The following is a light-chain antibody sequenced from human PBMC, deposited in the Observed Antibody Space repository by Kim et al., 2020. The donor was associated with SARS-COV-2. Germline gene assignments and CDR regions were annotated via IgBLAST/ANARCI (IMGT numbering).Light chain of an antibody. J-gene: IGKJ4*01. CDR2: GAS. CDR3: QQYNNWPPLT. V-gene: IGKV3-15*01. CDR1: QSVSSN. Sequence: EIVMTQSPATLSVSPGERATLSCRASQSVSSNLAWYQQKPGQAPRLLIYGASTRATVIPARFSGSGSGTEFTLTISSLQSEDFAVYYCQQYNNWPPLTFGGGTKVDIK.